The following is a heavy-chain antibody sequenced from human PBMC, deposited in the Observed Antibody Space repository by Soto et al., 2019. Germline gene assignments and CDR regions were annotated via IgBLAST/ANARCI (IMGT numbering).Heavy chain of an antibody. J-gene: IGHJ4*02. Sequence: QVQLVQSGAEVKKPGASVKVSCKASGYTFTSYAMHWVRQAPGQRLEWMGWINAGNGNTKYSQKFQGRVTITRDTSASTAYMELSSLRSEDTAVYYCAPDSSSWYSRLDYWGQGTLVTVSS. CDR3: APDSSSWYSRLDY. D-gene: IGHD6-13*01. CDR1: GYTFTSYA. CDR2: INAGNGNT. V-gene: IGHV1-3*01.